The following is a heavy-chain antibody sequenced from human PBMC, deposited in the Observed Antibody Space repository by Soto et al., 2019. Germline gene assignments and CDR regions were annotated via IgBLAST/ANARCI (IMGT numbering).Heavy chain of an antibody. CDR1: GFTFSSYA. CDR3: ARPPNDYDSSGHWYFDL. Sequence: QVQLVESGGGVVQPGRSLRLSCAASGFTFSSYAMHWVRQAPGKGLEWVAVISYDGSNKYYADSVKGRFTISRDNSKNTLYLQMNSLRAEDTAVYYCARPPNDYDSSGHWYFDLWGRGTLVTVSS. V-gene: IGHV3-30-3*01. D-gene: IGHD3-22*01. J-gene: IGHJ2*01. CDR2: ISYDGSNK.